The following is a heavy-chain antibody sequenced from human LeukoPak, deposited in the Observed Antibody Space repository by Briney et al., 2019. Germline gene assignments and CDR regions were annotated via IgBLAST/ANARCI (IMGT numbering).Heavy chain of an antibody. J-gene: IGHJ5*02. CDR1: GGSFSGYY. D-gene: IGHD1-1*01. CDR2: INHSGST. CDR3: ARGGHDGWFDP. V-gene: IGHV4-34*01. Sequence: SETLSLTCAVYGGSFSGYYWSWIRQPPGKGLEWIGEINHSGSTNYNPSLKSRVTISVDTSKNQFSLKLSSVTAADTAVYYCARGGHDGWFDPWGQGTLVTGSS.